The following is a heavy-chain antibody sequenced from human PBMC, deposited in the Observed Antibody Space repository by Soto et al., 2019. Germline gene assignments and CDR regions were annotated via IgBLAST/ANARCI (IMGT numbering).Heavy chain of an antibody. CDR3: ARCLGLVDNYYFDY. D-gene: IGHD1-20*01. CDR2: IDWDDDK. CDR1: GFSLSTSGMC. V-gene: IGHV2-70*11. J-gene: IGHJ4*02. Sequence: SGPTLVNPTQTLTLTCTFSGFSLSTSGMCVSWIRQPPGKALEWLARIDWDDDKYYSTSLKTRLTISKDTSKNQVVLTMTNMDPVDTATYYCARCLGLVDNYYFDYWGQGTLVTVS.